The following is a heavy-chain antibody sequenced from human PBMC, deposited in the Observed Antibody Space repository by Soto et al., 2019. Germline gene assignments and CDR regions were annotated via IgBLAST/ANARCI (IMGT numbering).Heavy chain of an antibody. Sequence: QMQLEQSGPEVKKPGTSVKVSCKASGFTFTSSAFQWVRQARGQRLEWIGWIAVGSGYTNYAQRFQDRLTLTRDMSTATTYMELSRLTSVDTAIYSFEADATAWQQMGPSDYWGQGTLVTVSS. CDR3: EADATAWQQMGPSDY. CDR1: GFTFTSSA. J-gene: IGHJ4*02. CDR2: IAVGSGYT. D-gene: IGHD6-13*01. V-gene: IGHV1-58*01.